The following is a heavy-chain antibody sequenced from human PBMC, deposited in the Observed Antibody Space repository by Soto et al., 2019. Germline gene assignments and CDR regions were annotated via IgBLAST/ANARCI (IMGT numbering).Heavy chain of an antibody. J-gene: IGHJ5*02. Sequence: GGSLRLSWAASGFTFSSYEMNWVRQAPGKGLERVSYISSSGSTIYYADSVKGPFTISRDNAKNLPYLQMNSLTAEDTAVYYFARASPFDPWGQGTLVTVAS. CDR2: ISSSGSTI. V-gene: IGHV3-48*03. CDR1: GFTFSSYE. CDR3: ARASPFDP.